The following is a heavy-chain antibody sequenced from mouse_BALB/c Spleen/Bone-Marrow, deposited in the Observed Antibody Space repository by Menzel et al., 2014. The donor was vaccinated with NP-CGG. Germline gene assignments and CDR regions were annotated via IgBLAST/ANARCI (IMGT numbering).Heavy chain of an antibody. CDR2: IYPGSGST. D-gene: IGHD2-1*01. J-gene: IGHJ3*01. Sequence: QVQLKQSGPELVKPGASVKMSCKASGYTFTDYVISWVKQRTGQGLEWIGEIYPGSGSTYYNEKFKGKATLTADKSSNTAYMQLSSLTSEDSAVYFCARKGIYYGKGGSFAYWGQGTLVTVSA. CDR1: GYTFTDYV. CDR3: ARKGIYYGKGGSFAY. V-gene: IGHV1-77*01.